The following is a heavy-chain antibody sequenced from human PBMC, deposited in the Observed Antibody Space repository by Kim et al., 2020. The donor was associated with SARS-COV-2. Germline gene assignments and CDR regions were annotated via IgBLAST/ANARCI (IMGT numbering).Heavy chain of an antibody. V-gene: IGHV3-21*01. CDR2: ISSSRSYI. CDR1: GFTFSSYS. Sequence: GGSLRLSCAASGFTFSSYSMNWARQAPGKGLEWVSSISSSRSYIYYADSVKDRFTISRDNAKNSLYLQMNSLRAEDTAVYYCARDRAAAAFHYYYYVMDVWGQGTTVTVSS. D-gene: IGHD6-13*01. CDR3: ARDRAAAAFHYYYYVMDV. J-gene: IGHJ6*02.